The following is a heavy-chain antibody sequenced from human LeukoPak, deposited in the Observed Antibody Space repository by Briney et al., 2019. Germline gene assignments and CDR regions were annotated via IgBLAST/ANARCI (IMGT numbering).Heavy chain of an antibody. CDR1: GGSISSSSYY. Sequence: SETLSLTCTVSGGSISSSSYYWGWIRQSPGKGLEWIGSIYYSGSTYYNPSLKSRVTISVDTSKNQFSLKLSSVTAADTAVYYCARGRRDGYNYAFDYWGQGTLVAVSS. J-gene: IGHJ4*02. D-gene: IGHD5-24*01. V-gene: IGHV4-39*07. CDR2: IYYSGST. CDR3: ARGRRDGYNYAFDY.